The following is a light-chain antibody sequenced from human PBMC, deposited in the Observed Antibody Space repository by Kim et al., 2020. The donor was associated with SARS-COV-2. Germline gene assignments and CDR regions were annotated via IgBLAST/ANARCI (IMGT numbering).Light chain of an antibody. CDR1: QGIANY. Sequence: ASVGDRVTITCRASQGIANYLAWYQQRPGKVPKLLIYAASILQSGVPSRFSGSGSGTGFTLTISSLQPEDVATYYCQNYNSVRRHTFGGGTKVDIK. CDR2: AAS. J-gene: IGKJ4*01. V-gene: IGKV1-27*01. CDR3: QNYNSVRRHT.